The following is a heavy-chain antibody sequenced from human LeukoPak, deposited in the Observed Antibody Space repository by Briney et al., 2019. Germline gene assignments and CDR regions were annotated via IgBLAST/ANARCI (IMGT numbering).Heavy chain of an antibody. V-gene: IGHV3-21*01. CDR1: GFTFSSYS. J-gene: IGHJ4*02. Sequence: GGPLILSCAASGFTFSSYSMNWVRQAPGKGLEWVSSISSSSSYIYYADSVKGRFTISRDNAKNSLYLQMNSLRAEDTAVYYCAPYYYGSGTLGYWGQGTLVTVSS. D-gene: IGHD3-10*01. CDR2: ISSSSSYI. CDR3: APYYYGSGTLGY.